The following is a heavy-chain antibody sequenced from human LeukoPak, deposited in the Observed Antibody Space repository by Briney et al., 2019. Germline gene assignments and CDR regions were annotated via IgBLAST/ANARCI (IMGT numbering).Heavy chain of an antibody. D-gene: IGHD1-26*01. CDR1: GFTFSSYG. CDR2: IWYDGSNK. CDR3: ARDGAAWIIDY. V-gene: IGHV3-33*01. Sequence: GGSLRLSCAASGFTFSSYGMHWVRQAPGKGLEWVAVIWYDGSNKYYADSVKGRFTISRDNSKNTLYLQMNGLRAEDTAVYYCARDGAAWIIDYWGQGTLVTVSS. J-gene: IGHJ4*02.